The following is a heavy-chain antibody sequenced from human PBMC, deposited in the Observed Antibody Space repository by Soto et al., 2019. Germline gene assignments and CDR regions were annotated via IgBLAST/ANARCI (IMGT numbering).Heavy chain of an antibody. CDR3: ATDWNDGGRLDY. CDR1: GFTFSSYG. V-gene: IGHV3-30*03. D-gene: IGHD1-1*01. CDR2: TSPDGTNK. Sequence: QVQLVESGGGVVQPGRSLRLSCAASGFTFSSYGMHWVRQAPGKGLEWVTVTSPDGTNKYYADSVKGRFTISRDNSKNTLYLQMYSLRTEDTAVYYCATDWNDGGRLDYWGQGTLGTVSS. J-gene: IGHJ4*02.